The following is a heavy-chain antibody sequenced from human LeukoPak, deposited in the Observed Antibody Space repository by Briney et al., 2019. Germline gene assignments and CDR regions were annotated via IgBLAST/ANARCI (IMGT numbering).Heavy chain of an antibody. Sequence: ASVKVSCKASGFTFTGYYIHWVRQAPGQGREWMGWISAYSGNTSYARTLQGRVTMTTDTSTSTAYMELRSLRSDDTAVYYCARGGYYYDSSGYAGDYWGQGTLVTVSS. J-gene: IGHJ4*02. CDR3: ARGGYYYDSSGYAGDY. V-gene: IGHV1-18*04. CDR1: GFTFTGYY. D-gene: IGHD3-22*01. CDR2: ISAYSGNT.